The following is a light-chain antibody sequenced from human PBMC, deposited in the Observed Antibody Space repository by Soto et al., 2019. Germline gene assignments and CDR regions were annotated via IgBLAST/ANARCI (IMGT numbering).Light chain of an antibody. Sequence: ESVLTQSPSTLSLAPLDRSGLFCRASQSVSSSYLAWYQQKPGQAPRLLIYGASSRATGIPDRFSGSGSGTDFTLTISRLEPEDFAVYYCQQYGGTFGQGTKVDIK. CDR3: QQYGGT. J-gene: IGKJ1*01. CDR2: GAS. CDR1: QSVSSSY. V-gene: IGKV3-20*01.